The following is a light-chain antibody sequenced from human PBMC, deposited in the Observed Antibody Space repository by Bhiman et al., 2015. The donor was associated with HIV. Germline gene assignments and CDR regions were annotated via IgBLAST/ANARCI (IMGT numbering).Light chain of an antibody. V-gene: IGLV1-50*01. Sequence: QSVLTQPPSVSGAPGQRVTISCTGRSSNIGAGYDVHWYQQLPGTAPKLLIYGNSNRPSGVPDRFSGSKSGTSATLAIAGLQTGDEADYYCVTWDTSLTAEVFGPGTKVTVL. CDR1: SSNIGAGYD. CDR2: GNS. J-gene: IGLJ1*01. CDR3: VTWDTSLTAEV.